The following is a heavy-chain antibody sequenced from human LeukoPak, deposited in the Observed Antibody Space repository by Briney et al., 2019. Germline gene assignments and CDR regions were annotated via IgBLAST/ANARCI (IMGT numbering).Heavy chain of an antibody. J-gene: IGHJ5*02. Sequence: SETLSLTCTVSGGSIRSYYWSWIRQPPGKGLEWIGYIYHSGSTYYNPSLKSRVTISVDTSKNQFSLKLSSVTAADTAVYYCAREDTAMDPNWFDPWGQGTLVTVSS. CDR2: IYHSGST. V-gene: IGHV4-59*12. CDR1: GGSIRSYY. CDR3: AREDTAMDPNWFDP. D-gene: IGHD5-18*01.